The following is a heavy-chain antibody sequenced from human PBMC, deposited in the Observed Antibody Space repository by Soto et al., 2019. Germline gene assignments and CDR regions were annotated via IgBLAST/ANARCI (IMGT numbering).Heavy chain of an antibody. CDR1: GFTFSSYA. J-gene: IGHJ4*02. CDR2: ISGSGGST. D-gene: IGHD3-9*01. Sequence: QPGGSLRLSCAASGFTFSSYAMSWVRQAPGKGLEWVSAISGSGGSTYYADSVKGRFTISRDNSKNTLYLQMNSLRAEDTAVYYCAKGENPTAHDVLRYFDWPGFDYWGQGTLVTVSS. CDR3: AKGENPTAHDVLRYFDWPGFDY. V-gene: IGHV3-23*01.